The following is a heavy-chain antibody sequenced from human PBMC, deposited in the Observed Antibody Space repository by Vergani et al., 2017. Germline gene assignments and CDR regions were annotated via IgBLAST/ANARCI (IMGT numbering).Heavy chain of an antibody. CDR2: ISSSSSYI. J-gene: IGHJ4*02. CDR3: APRGYSGSYFDY. V-gene: IGHV3-21*01. CDR1: GFTFSSYS. Sequence: EVQLVESGGGLVKPGGSLRLSCAASGFTFSSYSMNWVRQAPGKGLEWVSSISSSSSYIYYADSVKGRFTISRDNSKNTLYLQMNSLRAEDTAVYYCAPRGYSGSYFDYWGQGTLVTVSS. D-gene: IGHD5-12*01.